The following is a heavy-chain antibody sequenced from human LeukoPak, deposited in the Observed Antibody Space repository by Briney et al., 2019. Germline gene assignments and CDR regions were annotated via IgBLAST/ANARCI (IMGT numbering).Heavy chain of an antibody. J-gene: IGHJ3*02. CDR2: ISSSSSYI. CDR3: ARDRNIVVVTNDAFDI. Sequence: PGGSLRLSCAASGFTFSSYSMNWVRQASGKGLEWVSSISSSSSYIYYADSVKGRFTISRDNAKNSLYLQMNSLRAEDTAVYYCARDRNIVVVTNDAFDIWGQGTMVTVSS. CDR1: GFTFSSYS. D-gene: IGHD2-21*02. V-gene: IGHV3-21*01.